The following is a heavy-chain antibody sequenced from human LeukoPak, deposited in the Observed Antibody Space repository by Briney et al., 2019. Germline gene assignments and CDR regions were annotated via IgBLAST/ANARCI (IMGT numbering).Heavy chain of an antibody. CDR2: ISAYNGNT. V-gene: IGHV1-18*01. D-gene: IGHD3-3*01. CDR1: GYTFTSYG. Sequence: GASVKVSCKASGYTFTSYGISWVRQAPGQGLEWMGWISAYNGNTNYAQKFQGRVTMTRDTSTSTVYMELSSLRSEDTAVYYCARGRWVYYDFWSGYPRRFDYWGQGTLVTVSS. J-gene: IGHJ4*02. CDR3: ARGRWVYYDFWSGYPRRFDY.